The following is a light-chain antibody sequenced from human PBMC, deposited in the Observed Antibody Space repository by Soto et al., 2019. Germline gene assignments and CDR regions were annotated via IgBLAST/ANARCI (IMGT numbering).Light chain of an antibody. CDR2: GNS. Sequence: QSVLTQPPSVFGAPGQRVTISCTGSSSNIGTGYDVHWYQQLPRTAPKLLIYGNSSRPSGVPDRFSGSKSGTSASLAITGLQAEDEADYYCQSYDSSLSGSVFGGGTKVTVL. V-gene: IGLV1-40*01. J-gene: IGLJ2*01. CDR3: QSYDSSLSGSV. CDR1: SSNIGTGYD.